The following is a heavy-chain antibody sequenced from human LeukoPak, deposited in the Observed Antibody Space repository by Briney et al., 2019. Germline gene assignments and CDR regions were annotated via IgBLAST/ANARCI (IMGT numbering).Heavy chain of an antibody. Sequence: GGSLRLSCAASGFTFSSYGMHWVRQAPGKGPEWVAVIWYDGSNKYYADSVKGRFTISRDNSKNTLYLQMNSLRAEDTAVYYCAKDGPAAMEATGTKNYYYYMDVWGKGTTVTVSS. V-gene: IGHV3-33*06. J-gene: IGHJ6*03. CDR2: IWYDGSNK. CDR1: GFTFSSYG. CDR3: AKDGPAAMEATGTKNYYYYMDV. D-gene: IGHD2-2*01.